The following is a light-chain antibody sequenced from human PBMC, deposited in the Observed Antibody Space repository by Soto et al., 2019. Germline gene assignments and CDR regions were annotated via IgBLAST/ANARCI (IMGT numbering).Light chain of an antibody. CDR2: KAS. Sequence: DFQMTQSPSTLSASVGDRVTITCRASQSISSWLAWYQQKPVKAPKLLIYKASSLQSGVPSRFSGSGSGAEFTLTISSLQPDDSGTYYCQQSYSTPPTFGGGTKVDIK. CDR3: QQSYSTPPT. J-gene: IGKJ4*01. CDR1: QSISSW. V-gene: IGKV1-5*03.